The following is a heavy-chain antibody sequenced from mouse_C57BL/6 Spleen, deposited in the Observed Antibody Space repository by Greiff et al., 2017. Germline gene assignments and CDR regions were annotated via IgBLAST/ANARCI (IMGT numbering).Heavy chain of an antibody. V-gene: IGHV1-64*01. D-gene: IGHD2-5*01. CDR1: GYTFTSYW. CDR3: AREGSNPFAY. CDR2: IHPNSGST. Sequence: LQQPGAELVKPGASVKLSCKASGYTFTSYWMHWVKQRPGQGLEWIGMIHPNSGSTNYNEKFKSKATLTVDKSSSTAYMQLSSLTSEDSVVYYCAREGSNPFAYWGQGTLVTVSA. J-gene: IGHJ3*01.